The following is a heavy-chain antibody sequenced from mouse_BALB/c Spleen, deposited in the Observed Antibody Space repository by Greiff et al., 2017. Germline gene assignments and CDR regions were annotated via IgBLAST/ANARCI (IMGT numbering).Heavy chain of an antibody. Sequence: VQLQQPGAELVKPGASVKLSCKASGYTFTSYYMHWVKQRPEQGLEWIGRIDPANGNTKYDPKFQGKATITADTSSNTAYLQLSSLTSEDTAVYYCAKATDWYFDVWGAGTTVTVSS. J-gene: IGHJ1*01. CDR3: AKATDWYFDV. CDR2: IDPANGNT. D-gene: IGHD3-2*02. V-gene: IGHV14-3*02. CDR1: GYTFTSYY.